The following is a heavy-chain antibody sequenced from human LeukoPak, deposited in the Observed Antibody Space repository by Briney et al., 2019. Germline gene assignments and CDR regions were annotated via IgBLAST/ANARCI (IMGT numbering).Heavy chain of an antibody. CDR1: GFAFGDYA. CDR2: IYSGGST. V-gene: IGHV3-53*01. D-gene: IGHD2-8*01. Sequence: GGSLRLSCTGSGFAFGDYAMSWVRQAPGKGLEWVSVIYSGGSTYYADSVKGRFTISRDNSKNTLYLQMNSLRAEDTAVYYCARDGKFYYDAFDIWGQGTMVTVSS. CDR3: ARDGKFYYDAFDI. J-gene: IGHJ3*02.